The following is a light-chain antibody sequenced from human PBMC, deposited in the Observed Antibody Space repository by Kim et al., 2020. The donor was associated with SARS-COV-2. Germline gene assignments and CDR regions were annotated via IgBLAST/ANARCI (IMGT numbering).Light chain of an antibody. CDR2: DTS. CDR1: AGGVTSAHY. V-gene: IGLV7-46*01. J-gene: IGLJ3*02. CDR3: FLSYSGARV. Sequence: QAAVTQEPSLTVSPGGTVTLTCGSSAGGVTSAHYPYWLQQKPGQAPRTMIYDTSNKHSWAPARFSGSLLGGKAALTLSAAQPEDEADYYCFLSYSGARVFGGGTQLTVL.